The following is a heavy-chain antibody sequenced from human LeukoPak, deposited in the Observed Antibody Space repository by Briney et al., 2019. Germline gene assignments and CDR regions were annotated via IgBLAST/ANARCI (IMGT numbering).Heavy chain of an antibody. CDR3: AGAYSSSSAY. CDR2: ISSSGSML. V-gene: IGHV3-11*04. CDR1: GFTSSDYY. Sequence: PGGSLRLSCTVSGFTSSDYYMSWVRQAPGKGLEWVSYISSSGSMLHYADSVEGRFTISRDNAKNSLYLQMSSLRVEDTAVYYCAGAYSSSSAYWGQGTLVTVYS. J-gene: IGHJ4*02. D-gene: IGHD6-13*01.